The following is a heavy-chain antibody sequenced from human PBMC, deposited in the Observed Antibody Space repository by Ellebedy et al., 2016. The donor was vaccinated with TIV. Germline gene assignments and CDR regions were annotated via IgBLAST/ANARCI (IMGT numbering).Heavy chain of an antibody. D-gene: IGHD6-6*01. J-gene: IGHJ6*02. CDR1: GFIVRDNY. CDR3: ARVLGRSSGYGMDV. Sequence: GGSLRLSCAASGFIVRDNYMSWVRQAPGKGLEWVSVIYSGGSTYFADSVKGRVTISRDNSKNTLYLEMNSLRVEDTAVYYCARVLGRSSGYGMDVWGQGTTVTVSS. CDR2: IYSGGST. V-gene: IGHV3-53*01.